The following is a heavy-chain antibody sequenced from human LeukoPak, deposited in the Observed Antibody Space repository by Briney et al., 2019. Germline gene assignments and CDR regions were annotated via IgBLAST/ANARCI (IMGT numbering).Heavy chain of an antibody. CDR1: GGTFSSYA. D-gene: IGHD2-2*01. CDR2: IIPIFGTA. J-gene: IGHJ5*02. CDR3: ARARPPDIVVVGWFDP. Sequence: GASVKVSCKASGGTFSSYAISWVRQAPGQGLEWMGGIIPIFGTANCAQKFQGRVTITADESTSTAYMELSSLRSEDTAVYYCARARPPDIVVVGWFDPWAREPWSPSPQ. V-gene: IGHV1-69*13.